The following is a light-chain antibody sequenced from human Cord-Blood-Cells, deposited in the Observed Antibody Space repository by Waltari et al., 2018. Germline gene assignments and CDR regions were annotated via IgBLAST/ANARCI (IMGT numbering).Light chain of an antibody. V-gene: IGLV1-44*01. CDR2: SNN. Sequence: QSVLTQPPSASGTPGQRVTISCSGSRSNIGRNTVNWYQQLPGTAPKLLTYSNNQRPSGVPDRFSGSKSGTSASLAISGLQSEDEADYYCAAWDDSLNGRWVFGGGTKLTVL. CDR1: RSNIGRNT. J-gene: IGLJ3*02. CDR3: AAWDDSLNGRWV.